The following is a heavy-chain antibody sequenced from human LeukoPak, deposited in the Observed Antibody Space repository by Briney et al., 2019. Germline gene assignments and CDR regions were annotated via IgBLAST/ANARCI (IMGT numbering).Heavy chain of an antibody. CDR1: GYTFTSYY. D-gene: IGHD6-13*01. CDR3: ARETIAAAGTQT. Sequence: EASVKVSCKASGYTFTSYYMHWVRQAPGQGLEWMGIINPSGGSTNYAQKFQGRVTMTRDTSTSTVYMELSSLRSEDTAVYYCARETIAAAGTQTWGQGTLVTVSS. CDR2: INPSGGST. J-gene: IGHJ4*02. V-gene: IGHV1-46*01.